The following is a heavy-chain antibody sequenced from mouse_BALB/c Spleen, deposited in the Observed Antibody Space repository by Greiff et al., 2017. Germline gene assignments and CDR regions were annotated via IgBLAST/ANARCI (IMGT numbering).Heavy chain of an antibody. Sequence: ESGPGLVKPSQSLSLTCSVTGYSITSGYYWNWIRQFPGNKLEWMGYISYDGSNNYNPSLKNRISITRDTSKNQFFLKLNSVTTEDTATYYCARVQRAYDYALDYWGQGTTLTVSS. V-gene: IGHV3-6*02. CDR1: GYSITSGYY. D-gene: IGHD2-4*01. CDR3: ARVQRAYDYALDY. CDR2: ISYDGSN. J-gene: IGHJ2*01.